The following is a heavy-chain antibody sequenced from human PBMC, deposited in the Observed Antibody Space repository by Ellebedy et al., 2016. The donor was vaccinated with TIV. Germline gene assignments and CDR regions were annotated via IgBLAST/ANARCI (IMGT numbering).Heavy chain of an antibody. V-gene: IGHV1-2*04. CDR3: ARAIYGSGSYYKNDAYYYYGMDV. J-gene: IGHJ6*02. CDR1: GYTFTGYY. D-gene: IGHD3-10*01. Sequence: AASVKVSCKASGYTFTGYYMHWVRQAPGQGLEWMGWINPNSGGTNYAQKFQGWVTMTRDTSISTAYMELSRLRSDDTAVYYCARAIYGSGSYYKNDAYYYYGMDVWGQGTTVTVS. CDR2: INPNSGGT.